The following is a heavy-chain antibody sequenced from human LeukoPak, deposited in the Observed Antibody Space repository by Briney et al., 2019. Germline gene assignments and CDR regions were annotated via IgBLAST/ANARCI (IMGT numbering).Heavy chain of an antibody. CDR3: ARDIVVVPAAVNDAFDI. Sequence: SVKVSCKASGGTFSSYVISWVLQAPGQGLEWMGGIIPIFGTANYAQKFQGRVTITADESTSTAYMELSSLRSEDTAVYYCARDIVVVPAAVNDAFDIWGQGTMVTVSS. CDR2: IIPIFGTA. D-gene: IGHD2-2*01. V-gene: IGHV1-69*01. J-gene: IGHJ3*02. CDR1: GGTFSSYV.